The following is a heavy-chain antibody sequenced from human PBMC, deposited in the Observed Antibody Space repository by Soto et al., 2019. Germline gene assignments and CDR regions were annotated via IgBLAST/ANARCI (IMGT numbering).Heavy chain of an antibody. CDR1: GYTFTSYG. V-gene: IGHV1-18*01. Sequence: ASVKVSCKASGYTFTSYGISWVRQAPGQGLEWMGWISAYNGNTNYAQKFQGWVTMTRDTSISTAYMELSRLRSDDTAVYYCARDDGSGSMDVWGKGTTVTVSP. CDR2: ISAYNGNT. CDR3: ARDDGSGSMDV. J-gene: IGHJ6*04. D-gene: IGHD3-10*01.